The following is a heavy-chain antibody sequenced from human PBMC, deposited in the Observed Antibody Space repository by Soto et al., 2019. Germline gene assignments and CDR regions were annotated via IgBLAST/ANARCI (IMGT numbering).Heavy chain of an antibody. J-gene: IGHJ4*02. CDR3: ARARRYCSSTSCPNDY. Sequence: AAVKVSCKACGCTFTRYDINWVRQATGQGLEWMGWMNPNSGNTGYAQKFQGRVTMTRNTSISTAYMELSSLRSEDTAVYYCARARRYCSSTSCPNDYWGQGTLVTVSS. CDR1: GCTFTRYD. D-gene: IGHD2-2*01. CDR2: MNPNSGNT. V-gene: IGHV1-8*01.